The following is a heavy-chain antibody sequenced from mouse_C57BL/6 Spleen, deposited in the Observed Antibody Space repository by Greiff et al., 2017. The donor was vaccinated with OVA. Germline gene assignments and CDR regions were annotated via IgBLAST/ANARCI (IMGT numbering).Heavy chain of an antibody. CDR3: ARSGGSSYHWYVDV. D-gene: IGHD1-1*01. CDR2: IYPGGGYT. V-gene: IGHV1-63*01. Sequence: VKLQESGAELVRPGTSVKMSCKASGYTFTNYWIGWAKQRPGHGLEWIGDIYPGGGYTNYNEKFKGKATLTADKSSRTAYMQFSSLTSEDSAIYYCARSGGSSYHWYVDVWGTGTTVTVSS. J-gene: IGHJ1*03. CDR1: GYTFTNYW.